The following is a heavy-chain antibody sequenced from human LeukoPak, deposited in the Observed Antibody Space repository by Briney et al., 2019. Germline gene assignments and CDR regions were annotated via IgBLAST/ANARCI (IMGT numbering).Heavy chain of an antibody. Sequence: GGSLRLSCTASGFTFGDYAMSWVRQAPGKGLEWVGFIRSKAYGGTTEYAASVKGRFTTSRDDSKSIAYLQMNSLKTEDTAVYYCTRDYDFWSGYYTGNYWGQGTLVTVSS. D-gene: IGHD3-3*01. CDR3: TRDYDFWSGYYTGNY. CDR1: GFTFGDYA. J-gene: IGHJ4*02. V-gene: IGHV3-49*04. CDR2: IRSKAYGGTT.